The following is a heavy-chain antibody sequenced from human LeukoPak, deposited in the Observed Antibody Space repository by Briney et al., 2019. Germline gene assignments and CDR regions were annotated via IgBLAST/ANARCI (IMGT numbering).Heavy chain of an antibody. D-gene: IGHD3-10*01. J-gene: IGHJ4*02. CDR2: ISGSGGST. CDR1: GFTFSSYA. Sequence: GGSLRLSCAASGFTFSSYAMSWVRQAPGKGLEWVSAISGSGGSTYYADSVKGRFTISRDNAKNSLYLQMNSLRAEDTAVYYCARTPSMVRGAEEAMDYWGQGTLVTVSS. V-gene: IGHV3-23*01. CDR3: ARTPSMVRGAEEAMDY.